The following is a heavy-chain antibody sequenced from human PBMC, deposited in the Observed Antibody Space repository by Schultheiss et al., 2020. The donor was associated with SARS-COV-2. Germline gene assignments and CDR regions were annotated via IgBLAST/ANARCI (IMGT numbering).Heavy chain of an antibody. V-gene: IGHV3-66*02. CDR3: ARGISGMDV. CDR2: IYSGDST. J-gene: IGHJ6*02. Sequence: GGSLRLSCAASGFTFSSYWMHWVRQAPGKGLEWVSLIYSGDSTYYADSVKGRFTISRDNSKNTLYLQMNSLRAEDTAVYYCARGISGMDVWGQGTTVTVSS. CDR1: GFTFSSYW. D-gene: IGHD3-3*02.